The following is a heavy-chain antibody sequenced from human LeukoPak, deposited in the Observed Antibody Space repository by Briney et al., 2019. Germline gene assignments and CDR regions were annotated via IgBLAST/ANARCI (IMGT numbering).Heavy chain of an antibody. D-gene: IGHD4-17*01. CDR1: GFTFSGSA. CDR2: IRNKANSYAT. J-gene: IGHJ4*02. Sequence: GGSLRLSCAASGFTFSGSAMHWVRQASGKGLEWVGRIRNKANSYATAYAASVKGRFTISRDDSKNTTYLQMNSLKTGDTAVYYCTSTVTIDTFDYWGQGTLVTVSS. V-gene: IGHV3-73*01. CDR3: TSTVTIDTFDY.